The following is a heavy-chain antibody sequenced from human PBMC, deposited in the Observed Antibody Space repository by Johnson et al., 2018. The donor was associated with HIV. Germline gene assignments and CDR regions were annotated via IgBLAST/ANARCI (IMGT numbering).Heavy chain of an antibody. V-gene: IGHV3-30*02. CDR2: IRYDGHNK. Sequence: QVQLVESGGGVVQPGGSLRLSCVASGFTFSSYAMHWVRQAPGKGLEWVTFIRYDGHNKYYVDSVKGRFTVSRENAKNTVYLQMNSLRAEDTATYYCVKEHGWGSLDIWGQGTMVTVSS. CDR3: VKEHGWGSLDI. CDR1: GFTFSSYA. D-gene: IGHD3-16*01. J-gene: IGHJ3*02.